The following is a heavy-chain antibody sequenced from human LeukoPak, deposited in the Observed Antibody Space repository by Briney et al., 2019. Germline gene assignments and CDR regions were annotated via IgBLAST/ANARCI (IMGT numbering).Heavy chain of an antibody. Sequence: GGSLRLSCAASGFTFSSYSMNWVRQAPGKGLEWVSSISSSSSYIYYADSVKGRFTISRDNSKNTLYLQMNSLRAEDTAVYYCAKDALTYGPDAFDIWGQGTMVTVSS. CDR2: ISSSSSYI. J-gene: IGHJ3*02. CDR3: AKDALTYGPDAFDI. CDR1: GFTFSSYS. V-gene: IGHV3-21*01. D-gene: IGHD3-10*01.